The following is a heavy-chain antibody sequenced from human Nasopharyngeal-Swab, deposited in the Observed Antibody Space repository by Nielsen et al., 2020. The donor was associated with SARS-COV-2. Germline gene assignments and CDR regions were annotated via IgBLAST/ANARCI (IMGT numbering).Heavy chain of an antibody. CDR2: IYSGGST. Sequence: VGQAPGKGLEWVSVIYSGGSTYYADSVKGRFTISRDNSKNTLYLQMNSLRAEDTAVYYCAIITMARGAWDYWGQGTLVTVSS. D-gene: IGHD3-10*01. CDR3: AIITMARGAWDY. V-gene: IGHV3-53*01. J-gene: IGHJ4*02.